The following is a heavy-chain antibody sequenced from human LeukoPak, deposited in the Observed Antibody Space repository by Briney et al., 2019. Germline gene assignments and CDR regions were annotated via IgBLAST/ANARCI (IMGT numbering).Heavy chain of an antibody. J-gene: IGHJ4*02. CDR1: GGSISSSSYY. D-gene: IGHD6-19*01. Sequence: PSETLSLTCTVSGGSISSSSYYCSWIRQPAGKGLEWIGRIYTSGSTNYNPSLKSRVTISVDTSKNQFSLKLSSVTAADTAVYYCASSQKWLDLFDYRGQGTLVTVSS. CDR2: IYTSGST. CDR3: ASSQKWLDLFDY. V-gene: IGHV4-61*02.